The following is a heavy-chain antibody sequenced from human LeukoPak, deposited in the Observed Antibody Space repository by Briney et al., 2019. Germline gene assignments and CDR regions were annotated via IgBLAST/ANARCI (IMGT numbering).Heavy chain of an antibody. CDR2: IYYSGST. Sequence: PSETLSLTCTVSGGSISSSSYYWGWIRQPPGKGLEWIGSIYYSGSTYYNPSLKSRVTISVDTSKNQFPLKLSSVTAADTAVYYCARLHYDFWSGYYLDYWGQGTLVTVSS. D-gene: IGHD3-3*01. CDR3: ARLHYDFWSGYYLDY. CDR1: GGSISSSSYY. V-gene: IGHV4-39*01. J-gene: IGHJ4*02.